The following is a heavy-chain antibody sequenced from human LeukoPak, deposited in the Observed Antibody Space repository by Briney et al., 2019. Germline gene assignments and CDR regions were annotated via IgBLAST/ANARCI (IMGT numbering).Heavy chain of an antibody. D-gene: IGHD2-2*01. CDR3: ASIVVVPATVYYYYYYMDV. Sequence: SVKVSCKASGGTFSSYAISWVRQAPGQGLEWMGGTIPIFGTANYAQKFQGRVTITTDESTSTAYMELSSLRSEDTAVYYCASIVVVPATVYYYYYYMDVWGKGTTVTVSS. CDR2: TIPIFGTA. J-gene: IGHJ6*03. CDR1: GGTFSSYA. V-gene: IGHV1-69*05.